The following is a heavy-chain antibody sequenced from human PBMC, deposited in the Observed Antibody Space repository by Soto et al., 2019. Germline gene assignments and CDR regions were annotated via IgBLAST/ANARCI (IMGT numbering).Heavy chain of an antibody. J-gene: IGHJ6*03. V-gene: IGHV3-7*04. CDR3: ARGYYDYIWGPYYYYYYYMDV. CDR1: GFTFSSYW. D-gene: IGHD3-16*01. Sequence: GGSLRLSCAASGFTFSSYWMSWVRQAPGKGLEWVANIKQDGSEKYYVDSVKGRFTISRDNAKNSLYLQMNSLRAEDTAVYYCARGYYDYIWGPYYYYYYYMDVWGKGTTVTVSS. CDR2: IKQDGSEK.